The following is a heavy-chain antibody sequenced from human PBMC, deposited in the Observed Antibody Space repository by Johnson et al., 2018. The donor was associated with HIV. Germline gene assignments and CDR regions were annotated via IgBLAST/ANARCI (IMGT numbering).Heavy chain of an antibody. D-gene: IGHD3-16*01. CDR2: INWNGGST. V-gene: IGHV3-20*04. Sequence: VQLVESGGGVVRPGGSLRLSCAASGFTFDDYGMRWVRQAPGKGLEWVSVINWNGGSTGYADSVKGRFTIPRDNDKNSLYLQMNSLRAEDTAVYYWARRLTYANSLDAFDIWGQGTMVTVSS. J-gene: IGHJ3*02. CDR1: GFTFDDYG. CDR3: ARRLTYANSLDAFDI.